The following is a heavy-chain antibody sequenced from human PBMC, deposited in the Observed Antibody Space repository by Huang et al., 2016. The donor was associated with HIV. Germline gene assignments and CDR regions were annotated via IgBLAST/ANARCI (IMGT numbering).Heavy chain of an antibody. CDR1: GGSISGGSFY. V-gene: IGHV4-61*09. Sequence: QVQLHESGPGLVKPSQTLSLTCTVSGGSISGGSFYWSWIRQPAGKGLEWIGHMYTSGSTNYNPSLKRRVTISEDTSKNQLSLRLRAVTAADTSVYYCARTCCATTSCSFYDYYYYMDVWGKGTTVTVSS. CDR2: MYTSGST. D-gene: IGHD2-2*01. CDR3: ARTCCATTSCSFYDYYYYMDV. J-gene: IGHJ6*03.